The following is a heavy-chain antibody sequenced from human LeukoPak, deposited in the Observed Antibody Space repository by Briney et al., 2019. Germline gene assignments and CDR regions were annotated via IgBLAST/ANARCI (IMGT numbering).Heavy chain of an antibody. Sequence: SQTPSLTCTVSGGSISSGWYYWSWIPQHPGKGLEGIGYIYYSGSTYYNPSLKRRVTISVETHTKQSSLKLSSVTAADTAVYHWARTRRPVAVAGPYYFDHWGQGTLVTVSS. D-gene: IGHD6-19*01. V-gene: IGHV4-31*03. CDR2: IYYSGST. CDR3: ARTRRPVAVAGPYYFDH. CDR1: GGSISSGWYY. J-gene: IGHJ4*02.